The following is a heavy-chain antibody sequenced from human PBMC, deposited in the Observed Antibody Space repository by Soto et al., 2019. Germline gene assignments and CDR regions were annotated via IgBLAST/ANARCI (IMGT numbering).Heavy chain of an antibody. CDR1: GFTFSSYA. D-gene: IGHD1-26*01. CDR2: ISGSGGST. V-gene: IGHV3-23*01. CDR3: AKGCNSAGATTYWGGEYYYMDV. J-gene: IGHJ6*03. Sequence: PGGSLRLSCAASGFTFSSYAMSWVRQAPGKGLEWVSAISGSGGSTYYADSVKGRFTISRDNSKNTLYLQMNSLRAEDTAVYYCAKGCNSAGATTYWGGEYYYMDVWGKGTTVTVSS.